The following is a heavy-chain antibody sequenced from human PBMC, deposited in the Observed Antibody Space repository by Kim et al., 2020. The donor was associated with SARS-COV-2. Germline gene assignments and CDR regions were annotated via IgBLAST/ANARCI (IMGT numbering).Heavy chain of an antibody. Sequence: GGSLRLSCEASGFTFSTTAMSWVRQSPGKGPEWVSGISADGASTNYADSVKGRITISRDNSKNMLYLEMNSLRAEDTAVYYCAKRPGGLIYFGHWGQGTLLTVCS. J-gene: IGHJ4*02. CDR3: AKRPGGLIYFGH. D-gene: IGHD3-10*01. V-gene: IGHV3-23*01. CDR1: GFTFSTTA. CDR2: ISADGAST.